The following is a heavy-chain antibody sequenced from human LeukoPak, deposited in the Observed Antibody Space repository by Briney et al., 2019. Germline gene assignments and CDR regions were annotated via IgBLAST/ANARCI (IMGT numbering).Heavy chain of an antibody. CDR1: GFTVITNE. J-gene: IGHJ4*02. D-gene: IGHD1-14*01. V-gene: IGHV3-53*01. CDR2: LCDGNT. Sequence: GGSLRLSCAASGFTVITNEMTWVRQAPGKGLEWVSVLCDGNTKYADSVQGRFTISRDNSKNTLYLEMNSLSPDDTAVYSCARGVEPLAANTLAYWGQGTLVTVSS. CDR3: ARGVEPLAANTLAY.